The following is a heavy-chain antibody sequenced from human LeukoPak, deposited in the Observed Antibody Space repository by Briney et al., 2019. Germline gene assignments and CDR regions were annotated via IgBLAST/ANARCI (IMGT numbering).Heavy chain of an antibody. D-gene: IGHD3-16*02. CDR2: INHSGST. CDR1: GGSFSGYY. J-gene: IGHJ3*02. CDR3: ARGPLYYDYVWGSYQKRYDAFDI. Sequence: PSETLSLTXAVYGGSFSGYYWSWIRQPPGKGLEWIGEINHSGSTNDNPSLKSRVTISVDTSKNQFSLKLSSVTAADTAVYYCARGPLYYDYVWGSYQKRYDAFDIWGQGTMVTVSS. V-gene: IGHV4-34*01.